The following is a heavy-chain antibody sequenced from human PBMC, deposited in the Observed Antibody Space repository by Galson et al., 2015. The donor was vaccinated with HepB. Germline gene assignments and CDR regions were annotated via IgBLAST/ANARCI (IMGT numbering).Heavy chain of an antibody. CDR2: ISDSGVGT. CDR1: GFAFSSFA. V-gene: IGHV3-23*01. Sequence: SLRLSCAASGFAFSSFAMNWVRQAPGKGLEWVSVISDSGVGTSYADSVKGWFSISRDNSKNALYLQLDSLRAEDTAIYYCAKSKHDNSAYYPYFDYWGQGTLVTVSS. CDR3: AKSKHDNSAYYPYFDY. D-gene: IGHD3-22*01. J-gene: IGHJ4*02.